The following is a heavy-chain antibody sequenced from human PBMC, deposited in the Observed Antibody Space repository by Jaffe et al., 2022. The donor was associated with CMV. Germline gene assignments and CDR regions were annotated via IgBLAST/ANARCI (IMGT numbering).Heavy chain of an antibody. CDR3: APILTERIAARRRWAHNWFDP. Sequence: QLQLQESGPGLVKPSETLSLTCTVSGGSISSSSYYWGWIRQPPGKGLEWIGSIYYSGSTYYNPSLKSRVTISVDTSKNQFSLKLSSVTAADTAVYYCAPILTERIAARRRWAHNWFDPWGQGTLVTVSS. J-gene: IGHJ5*02. CDR2: IYYSGST. D-gene: IGHD6-6*01. V-gene: IGHV4-39*01. CDR1: GGSISSSSYY.